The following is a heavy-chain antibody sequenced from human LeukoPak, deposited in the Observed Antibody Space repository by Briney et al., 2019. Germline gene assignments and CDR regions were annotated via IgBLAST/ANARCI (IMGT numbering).Heavy chain of an antibody. Sequence: ASVKVSCTVSGYTLTELSMHWVRQAPGKGLEWMGGFDPEDGETIYAQKFQGRVTMTEDTSTDTAYMELSSLRSEDTAVYYCATSSSSGQPPAIDYWGQGTLVTVSS. V-gene: IGHV1-24*01. CDR1: GYTLTELS. CDR2: FDPEDGET. D-gene: IGHD6-19*01. J-gene: IGHJ4*02. CDR3: ATSSSSGQPPAIDY.